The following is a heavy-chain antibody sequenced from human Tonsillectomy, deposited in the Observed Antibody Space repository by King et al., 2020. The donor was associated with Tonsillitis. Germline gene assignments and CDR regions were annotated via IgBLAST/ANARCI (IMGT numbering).Heavy chain of an antibody. Sequence: VQLVESGGGLVKPGGSLRLSCAASGFIFSSYSMNWVRQAPGKGLEWVSSISSSSTYMSYADSVKGRFTISRDHAKNSLYLQMNSLRAEDTAVYYCATDPVDPYFDYWGQGTLVTVSS. V-gene: IGHV3-21*01. CDR2: ISSSSTYM. CDR3: ATDPVDPYFDY. CDR1: GFIFSSYS. J-gene: IGHJ4*02.